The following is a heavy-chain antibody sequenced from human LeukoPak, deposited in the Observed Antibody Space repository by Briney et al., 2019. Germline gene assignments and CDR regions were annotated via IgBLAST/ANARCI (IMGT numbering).Heavy chain of an antibody. J-gene: IGHJ4*02. CDR3: AKWSEYYDFWSGYFDY. D-gene: IGHD3-3*01. Sequence: PGGSLRLSCAASGFTFSSYGMHWVRQAPGKGLEWVAFIRYDGSNKYYADSVKGRFTISRDNAKNSLYLQMNSLRAEDMALYYCAKWSEYYDFWSGYFDYWGQGTLVTVSS. V-gene: IGHV3-30*02. CDR2: IRYDGSNK. CDR1: GFTFSSYG.